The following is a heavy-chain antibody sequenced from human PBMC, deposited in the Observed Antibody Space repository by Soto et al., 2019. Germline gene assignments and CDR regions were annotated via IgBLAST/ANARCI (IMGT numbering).Heavy chain of an antibody. CDR1: GFTFTRYS. J-gene: IGHJ4*01. V-gene: IGHV3-21*06. Sequence: EVQLVESGGGLVKPGGSLRLSCAASGFTFTRYSMNWVRQAPGKGLEWGSSISSTTNYIYYGDSMKGRFTISRDNGKNSLYLEMNSLRAEDTAVYYCARESEDLTSNFDYWRQRILVTVSS. CDR3: ARESEDLTSNFDY. CDR2: ISSTTNYI.